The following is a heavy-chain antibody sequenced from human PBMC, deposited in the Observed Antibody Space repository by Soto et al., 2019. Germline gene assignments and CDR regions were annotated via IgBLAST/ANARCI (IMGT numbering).Heavy chain of an antibody. V-gene: IGHV4-39*01. CDR2: MLYSGNT. D-gene: IGHD3-10*01. CDR3: ARHAPYGPIDY. Sequence: PSETLSLTCTVSGDSISSSTYYWVWIRQSPGKGAEWIGSMLYSGNTYYNPSLKNRVTRSVDTSKNQFSLKLSSVTVADTAVYYCARHAPYGPIDYWGQGTLVTVSS. J-gene: IGHJ4*02. CDR1: GDSISSSTYY.